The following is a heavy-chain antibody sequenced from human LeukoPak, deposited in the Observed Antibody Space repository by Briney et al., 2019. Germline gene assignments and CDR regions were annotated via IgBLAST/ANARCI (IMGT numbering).Heavy chain of an antibody. J-gene: IGHJ4*02. CDR1: GFTFISYG. CDR3: AEGYNYGYGY. CDR2: IRYDGSNK. V-gene: IGHV3-30*02. D-gene: IGHD5-18*01. Sequence: GGSLRLSCAASGFTFISYGMHWVRQAPGKGLEWVTFIRYDGSNKYYADSVKGRFIISRDNSKNTLYLQMNSLRAEDTAVYYCAEGYNYGYGYWGQGTLVTVSS.